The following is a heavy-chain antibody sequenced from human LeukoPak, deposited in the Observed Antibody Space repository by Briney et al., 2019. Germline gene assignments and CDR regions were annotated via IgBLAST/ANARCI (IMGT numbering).Heavy chain of an antibody. CDR1: GYTFTSYG. CDR2: ISTYNSNT. Sequence: ASVKVSCKTSGYTFTSYGISWVRQAPGQGLEWMGWISTYNSNTNYVQKLQGRVTMTTDTSTSTAYMELRSLRSDDTAVYCCARGDFYSGSADWGQGTLVTVSS. D-gene: IGHD1-26*01. CDR3: ARGDFYSGSAD. V-gene: IGHV1-18*01. J-gene: IGHJ4*02.